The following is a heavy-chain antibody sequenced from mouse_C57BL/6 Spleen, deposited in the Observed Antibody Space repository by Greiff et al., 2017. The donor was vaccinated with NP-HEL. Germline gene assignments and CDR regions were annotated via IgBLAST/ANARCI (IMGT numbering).Heavy chain of an antibody. J-gene: IGHJ1*03. V-gene: IGHV14-2*01. D-gene: IGHD1-1*01. CDR2: IDPEDGET. Sequence: EVKLMESGAELVKPGASVKLSCTASGFNITDYYMHWVKQRTEQGLEWIGRIDPEDGETKYAPKFQGKATITADTSSNTAYLQLSSLTSEDTAVYYCAIPYYYGRGYFDVWGTGTTVTVSS. CDR1: GFNITDYY. CDR3: AIPYYYGRGYFDV.